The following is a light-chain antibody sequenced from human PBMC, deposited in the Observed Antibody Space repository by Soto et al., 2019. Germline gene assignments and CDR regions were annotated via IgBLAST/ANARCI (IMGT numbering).Light chain of an antibody. CDR1: SSDVGGYNY. V-gene: IGLV2-14*01. J-gene: IGLJ1*01. CDR3: SSYTSSSTLV. CDR2: DVS. Sequence: QSVLTQPASVSGSPGQSITIFCTRTSSDVGGYNYVSWYQQHPGKAPKLMIYDVSNRPSGVSNRFSGSKSGNTASLTISGLQAEDEADYYCSSYTSSSTLVFGTGTKVTVL.